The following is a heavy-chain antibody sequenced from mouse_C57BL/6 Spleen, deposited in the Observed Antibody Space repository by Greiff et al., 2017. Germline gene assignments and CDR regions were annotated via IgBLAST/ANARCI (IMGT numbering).Heavy chain of an antibody. D-gene: IGHD4-1*01. J-gene: IGHJ2*01. CDR3: ARDPLGRGFDY. CDR1: GFTFSSYA. V-gene: IGHV5-4*01. CDR2: ISDGGSYT. Sequence: EVQGVESGGGLVKPGGSLKLSCAASGFTFSSYAMSWVRQTPEKRLEWVATISDGGSYTYYPDNVKGRFTISRDNAKNNLYLQMSHLKSEDTAMYYCARDPLGRGFDYWGQGTTLTVSS.